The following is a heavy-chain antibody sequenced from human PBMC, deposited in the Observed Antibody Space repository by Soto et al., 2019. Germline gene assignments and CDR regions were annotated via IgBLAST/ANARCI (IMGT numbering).Heavy chain of an antibody. CDR1: GYTFTSYG. Sequence: ASVKVSCKASGYTFTSYGISWVRQAPGQGLEWMGWISAYNGNTNYAQKLQGRVTMTTDTSTSTAYMELRSLRSDDTAVYYCARDQYSRFSSSPLPFDYWGQGTLVTVSS. J-gene: IGHJ4*02. CDR2: ISAYNGNT. CDR3: ARDQYSRFSSSPLPFDY. V-gene: IGHV1-18*01. D-gene: IGHD6-6*01.